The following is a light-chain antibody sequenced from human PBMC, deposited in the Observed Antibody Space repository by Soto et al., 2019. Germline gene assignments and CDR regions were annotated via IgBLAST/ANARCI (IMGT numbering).Light chain of an antibody. J-gene: IGLJ1*01. V-gene: IGLV2-8*01. Sequence: QSALTQPPSASGSPGQSVTISCTGTKNDIGVYDFVSWYQHHPGKAPRLIIYEVVQRPSGVPDRFSGSKSGNTASLTVSRLQAADEADYFCKSYAGSNTYVVGSGTKLTVL. CDR1: KNDIGVYDF. CDR3: KSYAGSNTYV. CDR2: EVV.